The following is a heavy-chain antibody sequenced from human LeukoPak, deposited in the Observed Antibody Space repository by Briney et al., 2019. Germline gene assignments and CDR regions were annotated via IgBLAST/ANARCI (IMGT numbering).Heavy chain of an antibody. Sequence: SETLSLTCTVSGGSVSSGSNYWSWIRQPPGKRLEWIGYIYYSGSTNYNPSLNSRVTISLDTSKNQFSLKLSSVTAADTAVYYCASTRRGAASLDYWGQGTLVTASS. CDR2: IYYSGST. D-gene: IGHD3-10*01. CDR3: ASTRRGAASLDY. J-gene: IGHJ4*02. CDR1: GGSVSSGSNY. V-gene: IGHV4-61*01.